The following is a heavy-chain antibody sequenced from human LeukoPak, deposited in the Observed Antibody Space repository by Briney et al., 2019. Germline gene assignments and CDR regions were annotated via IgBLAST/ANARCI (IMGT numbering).Heavy chain of an antibody. CDR3: AKDKDKAVDPNFDN. CDR2: ISDSGDST. CDR1: GLTFSSYA. D-gene: IGHD5-18*01. Sequence: GGSLRLSCAASGLTFSSYAMSWVRQAPGKGLEWVSGISDSGDSTYYADSVKGRFTISRDNSKSTLYLQMNSLRAEDTAVYYCAKDKDKAVDPNFDNWGQGTQVTVSS. J-gene: IGHJ4*02. V-gene: IGHV3-23*01.